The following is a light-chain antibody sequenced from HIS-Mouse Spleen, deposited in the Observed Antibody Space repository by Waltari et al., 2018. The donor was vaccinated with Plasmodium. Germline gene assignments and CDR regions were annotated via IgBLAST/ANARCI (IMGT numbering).Light chain of an antibody. CDR3: QQSDSTPWT. CDR1: QSISSY. V-gene: IGKV1-39*01. J-gene: IGKJ1*01. CDR2: GAS. Sequence: DIQMTQSPSSLSASVGDRVTITCRASQSISSYLHWYQQKPGKAPKLLIYGASSLQSGVPSRFSGSGSGTEFTLTISSLQPEDFATYYCQQSDSTPWTFGQGTKVEIK.